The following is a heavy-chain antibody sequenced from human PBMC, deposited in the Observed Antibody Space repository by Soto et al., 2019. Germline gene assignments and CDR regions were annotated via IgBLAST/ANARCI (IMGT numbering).Heavy chain of an antibody. CDR2: IYSGGST. J-gene: IGHJ6*02. Sequence: GGSLRLSCAASGFTVSSNYMSWVRQAPGKGLEWVSVIYSGGSTYYADSVKGRFTISRHNSKNTLYLQMNSLRAEDTAVYYCAAVAGKKLSYYYYGMDVWGQGTTVTVSS. D-gene: IGHD6-19*01. CDR3: AAVAGKKLSYYYYGMDV. V-gene: IGHV3-53*04. CDR1: GFTVSSNY.